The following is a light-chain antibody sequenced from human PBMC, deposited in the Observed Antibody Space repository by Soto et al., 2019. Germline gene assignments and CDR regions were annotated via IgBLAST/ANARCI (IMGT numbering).Light chain of an antibody. J-gene: IGKJ1*01. Sequence: DIVMTQSPLSLRVTPGEPASISCRSSQSLLHSSGYNYLHWYLQKPGQSPQLLISLGSDRSSGVPDRFSGSGSGTDFTLNISRVEAEDVGVYCCMQPLQTPWTFGQGTKVEI. CDR2: LGS. CDR3: MQPLQTPWT. CDR1: QSLLHSSGYNY. V-gene: IGKV2-28*01.